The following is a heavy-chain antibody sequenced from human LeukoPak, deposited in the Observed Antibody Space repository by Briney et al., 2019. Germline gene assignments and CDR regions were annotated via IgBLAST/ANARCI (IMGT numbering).Heavy chain of an antibody. CDR3: AREGFYYFDF. V-gene: IGHV3-48*03. CDR1: GFTFSSYE. Sequence: GGSLRLSCAASGFTFSSYEMNWVRQAPGKGLEWVSYISSSGSTIKYADSVKGRFTIFRDNAKNLLYLQMNSLRAEDTAVYYCAREGFYYFDFWGQGALVTVAS. J-gene: IGHJ4*01. CDR2: ISSSGSTI.